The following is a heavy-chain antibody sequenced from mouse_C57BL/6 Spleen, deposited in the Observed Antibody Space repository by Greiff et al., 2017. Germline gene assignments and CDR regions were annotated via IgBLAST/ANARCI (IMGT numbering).Heavy chain of an antibody. CDR3: ARMATVVEGAWFAD. J-gene: IGHJ3*01. CDR2: INPSNGGT. V-gene: IGHV1-53*01. Sequence: VQLQQPGTELVKPGASVKLSCKASGYTFTSYWMHWVKQRPGQGLEWIGNINPSNGGTNYNEKFKSKATLTVDKSSSTAYMQLSSLTSEDSAVYYCARMATVVEGAWFADWGQGTLVTVAA. CDR1: GYTFTSYW. D-gene: IGHD1-1*01.